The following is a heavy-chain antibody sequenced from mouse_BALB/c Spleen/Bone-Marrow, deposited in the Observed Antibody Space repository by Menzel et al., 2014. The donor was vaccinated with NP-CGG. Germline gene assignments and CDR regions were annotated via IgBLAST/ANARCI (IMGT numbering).Heavy chain of an antibody. Sequence: VQVVESGPELVRPGVSVKISCKGSGYKFTDYAMHWVKQSHAKSLEWIGLISTHSGNTHYNQKFKGKATMTVDKSSSTAYMELARLTSEDSAIYYCARNFYGSAYFDFWGQGSTLTVSS. J-gene: IGHJ2*01. CDR1: GYKFTDYA. D-gene: IGHD1-1*01. CDR2: ISTHSGNT. V-gene: IGHV1-67*01. CDR3: ARNFYGSAYFDF.